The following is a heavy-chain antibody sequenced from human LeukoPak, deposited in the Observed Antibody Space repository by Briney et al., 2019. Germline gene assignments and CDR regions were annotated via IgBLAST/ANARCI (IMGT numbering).Heavy chain of an antibody. J-gene: IGHJ4*02. CDR1: GYTFTSYD. V-gene: IGHV1-8*01. Sequence: ASVKVSCKASGYTFTSYDINWVPQATGQGYEWMGWMNPNNNNTGYAQKFQGRVTMTRNTSISTAYMELSSLRSEDTAVYYCARYPRSNYNFDFWGQGTLVTVSS. D-gene: IGHD5-24*01. CDR3: ARYPRSNYNFDF. CDR2: MNPNNNNT.